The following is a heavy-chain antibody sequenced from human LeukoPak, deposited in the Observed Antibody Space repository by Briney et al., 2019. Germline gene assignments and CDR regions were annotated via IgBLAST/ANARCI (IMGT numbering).Heavy chain of an antibody. CDR3: ARCPRIAAAGDDAFDI. V-gene: IGHV1-2*04. CDR1: GYTFTGYY. D-gene: IGHD6-13*01. Sequence: ASVKVSCKASGYTFTGYYMHWVRQAPGQGLVWMGWINPNSGGTNYAQKFQGWVTMTRDTSISTAYMELSRLRSDDTAVYYCARCPRIAAAGDDAFDIWGQGTMVTVSS. CDR2: INPNSGGT. J-gene: IGHJ3*02.